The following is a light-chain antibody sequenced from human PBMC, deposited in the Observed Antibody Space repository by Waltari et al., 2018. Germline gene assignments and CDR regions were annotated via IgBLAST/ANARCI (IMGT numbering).Light chain of an antibody. J-gene: IGKJ5*01. CDR1: QGISSY. CDR2: AAS. CDR3: QQYYSYPIT. V-gene: IGKV1-8*01. Sequence: AIRITQSPSSLSASTGDRVTIPCRARQGISSYLAWYQQKPGKAPKLLIYAASTLQSGVPSRFSGSGSGTDFTLTISCLQSEDFATYYCQQYYSYPITFGQGTRLEIK.